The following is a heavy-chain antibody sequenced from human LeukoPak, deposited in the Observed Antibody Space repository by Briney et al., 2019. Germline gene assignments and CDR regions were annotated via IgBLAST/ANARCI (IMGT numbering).Heavy chain of an antibody. CDR1: GFTFSNNG. CDR3: AKARYSGSPALDF. V-gene: IGHV3-30*02. CDR2: TRYDESKT. J-gene: IGHJ4*02. Sequence: GGSLRLSCAASGFTFSNNGMHWVRQTPGKGLEWVSFTRYDESKTFYGDSVRGRFTISRDNSKNTLYLQMNSLTTDDSAVYYCAKARYSGSPALDFWGQGTLVTVSS. D-gene: IGHD1-26*01.